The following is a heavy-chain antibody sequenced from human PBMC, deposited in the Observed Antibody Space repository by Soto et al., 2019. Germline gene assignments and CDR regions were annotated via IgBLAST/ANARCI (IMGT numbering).Heavy chain of an antibody. CDR2: ISGYNGNT. V-gene: IGHV1-18*01. Sequence: QVQLVQSGAEVKKPGASVKVSCKASGYTFTSYGISWVQQAPGQGLEGMGWISGYNGNTNYAQKLQGRVTMTTDAXTTTAYMELRSLRSDDTAVYYCARVRGDYSRGMDVWGQGTTVTVSS. D-gene: IGHD4-17*01. J-gene: IGHJ6*02. CDR1: GYTFTSYG. CDR3: ARVRGDYSRGMDV.